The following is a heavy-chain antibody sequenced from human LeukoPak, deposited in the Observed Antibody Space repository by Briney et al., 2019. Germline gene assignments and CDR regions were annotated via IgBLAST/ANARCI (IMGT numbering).Heavy chain of an antibody. D-gene: IGHD3-10*01. CDR1: GASINSRTDY. CDR2: IYYNGRT. Sequence: SETLSLTCSVSGASINSRTDYWAWIRQPRGKGLEWIANIYYNGRTSYTPSLKTRVTISLDTSNNQFSLSLNSVTAADTAVYYCAKVTGVRGVIFFDYWGQGTLVTVSS. V-gene: IGHV4-39*07. J-gene: IGHJ4*02. CDR3: AKVTGVRGVIFFDY.